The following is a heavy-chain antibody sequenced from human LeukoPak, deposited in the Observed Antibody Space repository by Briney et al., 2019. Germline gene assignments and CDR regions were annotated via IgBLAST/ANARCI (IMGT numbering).Heavy chain of an antibody. CDR3: AREDSDILTGYFYFDY. Sequence: PSETLSLTCTVSGGSISSSYYYWGWIRQPPGKGLEWIGSIYYSGSTYYNPSLKSRVTISVDTSKNQFSLKLRSVTAADTAVYYCAREDSDILTGYFYFDYGGQGTLVTVSS. CDR2: IYYSGST. V-gene: IGHV4-39*02. J-gene: IGHJ4*02. CDR1: GGSISSSYYY. D-gene: IGHD3-9*01.